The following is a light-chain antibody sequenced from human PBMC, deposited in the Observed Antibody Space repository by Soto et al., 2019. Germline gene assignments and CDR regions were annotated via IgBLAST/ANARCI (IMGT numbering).Light chain of an antibody. CDR3: GAWDSSLSAVV. CDR2: DTN. V-gene: IGLV1-51*02. CDR1: SSNIGNNY. J-gene: IGLJ2*01. Sequence: QSVLAQPPSVSAAPGQKVTISCSGTSSNIGNNYVSWYQQLPGTAPKVLIYDTNKRPSGIPDRFSGSKSGTSVTLAITGLQTGDEADYFCGAWDSSLSAVVFGGGTKLTVL.